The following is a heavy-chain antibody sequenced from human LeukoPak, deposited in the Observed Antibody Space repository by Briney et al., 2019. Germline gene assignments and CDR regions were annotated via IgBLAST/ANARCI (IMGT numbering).Heavy chain of an antibody. CDR3: ATHTQYYDSSMVFDY. D-gene: IGHD3-22*01. CDR2: ISAYNGNT. J-gene: IGHJ4*02. CDR1: GYTFTSYG. V-gene: IGHV1-18*01. Sequence: ASVKVSCKASGYTFTSYGISWVRQAPGQGLEWMGWISAYNGNTNYAQKLQGRVTMTTDTSTSTAYMELRSLRSDDTAVYYCATHTQYYDSSMVFDYWGQGTLVTVSS.